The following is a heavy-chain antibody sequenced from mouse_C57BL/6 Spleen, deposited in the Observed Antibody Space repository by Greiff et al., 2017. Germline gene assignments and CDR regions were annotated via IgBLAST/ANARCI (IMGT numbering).Heavy chain of an antibody. CDR2: ISDGGSYT. V-gene: IGHV5-4*01. D-gene: IGHD2-3*01. CDR3: ASVYDSTSWFAY. CDR1: GFTFSSYA. J-gene: IGHJ3*01. Sequence: EVQGVESGGGLVKPGGSLKLSCAASGFTFSSYAMSWVRQTPEKRLEWVATISDGGSYTYYPDNVKGRFTISRDNAKNNLYLQMSHLKSEDTAMYYCASVYDSTSWFAYWGQGTLVTVSA.